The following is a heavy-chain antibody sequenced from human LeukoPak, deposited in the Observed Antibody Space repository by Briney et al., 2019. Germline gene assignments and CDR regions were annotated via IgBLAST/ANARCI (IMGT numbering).Heavy chain of an antibody. CDR3: ASSEGDMTAFDY. J-gene: IGHJ4*02. CDR1: GYTFTSYD. Sequence: ASGKVSCKASGYTFTSYDINWVRQATGQGLEWMGWMNPNSGNTGYAQKFQGRVTMTRNTSISTAYMELSSLRSEDTAVYYCASSEGDMTAFDYWGQGTQVTVSS. V-gene: IGHV1-8*01. D-gene: IGHD3-9*01. CDR2: MNPNSGNT.